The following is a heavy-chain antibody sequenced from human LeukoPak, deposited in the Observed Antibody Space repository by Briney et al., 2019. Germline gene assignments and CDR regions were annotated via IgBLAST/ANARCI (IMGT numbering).Heavy chain of an antibody. V-gene: IGHV3-30-3*01. Sequence: GGSLRLSCAASGFTFSSYAMHWVRQAPGKGLEWVAVISYDGSNKYYADSVKGRFTISRDNSKNTLYLQMNSLRAEDTAVYYCARGGCSGGSCLLDYWGQGTLVTDSS. J-gene: IGHJ4*02. CDR3: ARGGCSGGSCLLDY. CDR1: GFTFSSYA. CDR2: ISYDGSNK. D-gene: IGHD2-15*01.